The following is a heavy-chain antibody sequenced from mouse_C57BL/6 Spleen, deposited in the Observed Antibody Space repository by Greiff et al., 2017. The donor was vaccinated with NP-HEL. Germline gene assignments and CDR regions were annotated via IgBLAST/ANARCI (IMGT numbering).Heavy chain of an antibody. CDR3: ARENYIDY. CDR1: GYAFSSYW. V-gene: IGHV1-80*01. CDR2: IYPGDGDT. Sequence: VKLMESGAELVKPGASVKISCKASGYAFSSYWMNWVKQRPGKGLEWIGQIYPGDGDTNYNGKFKGKATLTADKSSSTAYMQLSSLTSADSAVYFCARENYIDYWGQGTTLTVSS. J-gene: IGHJ2*01.